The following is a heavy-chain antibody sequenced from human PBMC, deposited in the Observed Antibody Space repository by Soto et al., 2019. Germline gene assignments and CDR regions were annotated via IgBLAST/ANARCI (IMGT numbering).Heavy chain of an antibody. J-gene: IGHJ1*01. CDR1: GFTFSSYW. V-gene: IGHV3-74*01. CDR2: ISTDASST. CDR3: AKMPNKGPQK. D-gene: IGHD2-2*01. Sequence: EVQLVESGGGLVQPGGSLRLSCAASGFTFSSYWMHWVRQAPGKGLVWVSSISTDASSTSYADPVKGRFTISRDNAKKPLYLQMNSVRAEDTAVYYRAKMPNKGPQKWGQGPLVIVSP.